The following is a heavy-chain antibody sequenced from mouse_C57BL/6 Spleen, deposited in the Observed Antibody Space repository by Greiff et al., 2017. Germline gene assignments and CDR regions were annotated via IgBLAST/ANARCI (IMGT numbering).Heavy chain of an antibody. D-gene: IGHD1-1*01. J-gene: IGHJ4*01. CDR2: IHPNSGST. CDR3: ARDYGSSSMDY. V-gene: IGHV1-64*01. CDR1: GYTFTSYW. Sequence: QVQLQQPGAELVKPGASVKLSCKASGYTFTSYWMHWVKQRPGQGLEWIGMIHPNSGSTNYNEKFKSKDTLTVDKSSSTAYMQLSSLTSEDSAVYYCARDYGSSSMDYWGQGTSVTVSS.